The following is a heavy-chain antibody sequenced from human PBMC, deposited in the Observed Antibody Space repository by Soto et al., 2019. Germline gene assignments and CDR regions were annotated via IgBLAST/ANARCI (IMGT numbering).Heavy chain of an antibody. CDR1: GFTFSTSA. Sequence: GGSLRLSCEASGFTFSTSAMSWVRHAPGKGLEWVSAISGSGGSTYYADSVKGRFTISRDNSKNTLYLQMNSLRAEDTAAYYCAKVAGSGWAIGNFDYWGQGTLVTVSS. CDR3: AKVAGSGWAIGNFDY. V-gene: IGHV3-23*01. J-gene: IGHJ4*02. CDR2: ISGSGGST. D-gene: IGHD6-19*01.